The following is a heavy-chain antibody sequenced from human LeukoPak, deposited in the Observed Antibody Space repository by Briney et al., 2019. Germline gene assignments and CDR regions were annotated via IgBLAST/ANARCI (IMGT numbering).Heavy chain of an antibody. CDR2: ISWNSGSI. Sequence: PGRSLRLSCAASGFTFDDYAMHWVRQAPGKGLEWVSGISWNSGSIGYADSVKGRFTISRDNAKSSLYLQMNSLRAEDTALYYCAKDYYDSSGLFDYWGQGTLVTVSS. CDR1: GFTFDDYA. CDR3: AKDYYDSSGLFDY. J-gene: IGHJ4*02. V-gene: IGHV3-9*01. D-gene: IGHD3-22*01.